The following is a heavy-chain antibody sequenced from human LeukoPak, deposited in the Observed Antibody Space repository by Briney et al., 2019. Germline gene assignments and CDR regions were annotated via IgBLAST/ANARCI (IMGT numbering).Heavy chain of an antibody. CDR1: GFTVNSNY. CDR3: ARAGYSSGWFLPYFDY. Sequence: SGGSLRLSCAASGFTVNSNYMTWVCQAPGKGLERVSVIYSGGSTSYADSVKGRFTISRDSSKNTLYLQMNSLRAEDTAVYCCARAGYSSGWFLPYFDYWGQGTLVTVSS. D-gene: IGHD6-19*01. V-gene: IGHV3-53*01. CDR2: IYSGGST. J-gene: IGHJ4*02.